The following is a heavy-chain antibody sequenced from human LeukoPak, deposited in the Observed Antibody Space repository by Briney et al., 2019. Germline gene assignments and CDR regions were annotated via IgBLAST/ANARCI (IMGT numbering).Heavy chain of an antibody. J-gene: IGHJ6*03. CDR2: IYTSGRT. D-gene: IGHD2-2*01. V-gene: IGHV4-4*09. CDR3: ARQGYDIVVVPAAYYYYYYMDV. CDR1: RGSLSRYF. Sequence: PPEGLSVTRMHSRGSLSRYFLSSMRPPPRRGAEGMGYIYTSGRTNYIPCLTSRVSISVDTSTNQFSLKLSSLTAADTAVYYCARQGYDIVVVPAAYYYYYYMDVWGKGTTVTVSS.